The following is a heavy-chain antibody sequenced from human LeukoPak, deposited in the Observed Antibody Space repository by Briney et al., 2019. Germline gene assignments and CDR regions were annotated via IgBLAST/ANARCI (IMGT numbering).Heavy chain of an antibody. Sequence: PGGSLRLSCAASGFTFSSYAMHWVRQAPGKGLEWVAVISYDGSNKYYADSVKGRFTISRDNSKNTLYLQMYSLRAEDTAVYYCARDHYYGSGSYHFDYWGQGTLVTVSS. CDR2: ISYDGSNK. CDR3: ARDHYYGSGSYHFDY. V-gene: IGHV3-30*04. D-gene: IGHD3-10*01. J-gene: IGHJ4*02. CDR1: GFTFSSYA.